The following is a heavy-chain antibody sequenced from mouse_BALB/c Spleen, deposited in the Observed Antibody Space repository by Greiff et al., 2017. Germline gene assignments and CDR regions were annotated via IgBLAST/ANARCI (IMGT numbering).Heavy chain of an antibody. D-gene: IGHD2-14*01. CDR1: GYAFSSYW. Sequence: QVQLQQSGAELVRPGSSVKISCKASGYAFSSYWMNWVKQRPGQGLEWIGQIYPGDGDTYYNGKFKGKATLTADKSSSTAYMHLSSLTSEDSAFYFCARGYDGLAAWLAYWGQGTLVTVSA. CDR2: IYPGDGDT. J-gene: IGHJ3*01. V-gene: IGHV1-80*01. CDR3: ARGYDGLAAWLAY.